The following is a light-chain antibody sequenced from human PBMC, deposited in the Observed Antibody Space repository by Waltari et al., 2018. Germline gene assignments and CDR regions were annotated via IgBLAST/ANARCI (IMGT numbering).Light chain of an antibody. V-gene: IGKV4-1*01. J-gene: IGKJ2*01. CDR1: QSLFYTSNNKDY. CDR3: LQYFDASRT. Sequence: IVMTQFPDSLAVSLGETATINCRSSQSLFYTSNNKDYLVWYQQKPGLPPKLLIYWASTRESGVPDRFSGSGSVTDFTLTISSLQAEDVAVYYCLQYFDASRTFGQGTKLEIK. CDR2: WAS.